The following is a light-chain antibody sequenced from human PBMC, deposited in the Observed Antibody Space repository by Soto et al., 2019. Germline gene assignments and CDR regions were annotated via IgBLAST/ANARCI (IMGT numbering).Light chain of an antibody. Sequence: DIQMTQSPSTLSASVGDRVIITCRASHSISKWLAWYQQKPGKAPKLLIYGASSLESGVPSRFSGSGSGTEFTLTISSLQPDDFATYYCQQYNSYDMWTFCRGTKVDIK. V-gene: IGKV1-5*01. CDR3: QQYNSYDMWT. CDR1: HSISKW. J-gene: IGKJ1*01. CDR2: GAS.